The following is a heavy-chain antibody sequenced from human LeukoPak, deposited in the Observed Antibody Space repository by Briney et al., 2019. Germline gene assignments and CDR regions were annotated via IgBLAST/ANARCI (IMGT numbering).Heavy chain of an antibody. J-gene: IGHJ4*02. V-gene: IGHV3-23*01. CDR3: AKDLGWELPAEAY. D-gene: IGHD1-26*01. Sequence: HPGGSLRLSCVASGFTFKSYVMNWVRQAPGKGLEWLATIYGSGVSISYADSAKGRFTISRDNSNNTLYLQMNSLRVEDTAIYYCAKDLGWELPAEAYWGQGILVTVSS. CDR2: IYGSGVSI. CDR1: GFTFKSYV.